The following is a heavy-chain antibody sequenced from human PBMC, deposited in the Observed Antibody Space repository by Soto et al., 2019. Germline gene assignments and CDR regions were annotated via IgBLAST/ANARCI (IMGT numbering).Heavy chain of an antibody. D-gene: IGHD2-2*01. CDR2: INSRSNYI. CDR3: ARDRALLHTTSRGCFDY. Sequence: GSLRLSCADSGFSFSSYGMNWVRQAPGKGLEWVSSINSRSNYICYADSVKGRFTISRDNAKKSLYLQMDSLRAEDTAVYYCARDRALLHTTSRGCFDYWGRGTLVTVSS. V-gene: IGHV3-21*01. J-gene: IGHJ4*02. CDR1: GFSFSSYG.